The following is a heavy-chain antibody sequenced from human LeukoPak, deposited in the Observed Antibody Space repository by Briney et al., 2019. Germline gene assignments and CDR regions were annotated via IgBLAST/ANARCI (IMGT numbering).Heavy chain of an antibody. J-gene: IGHJ1*01. CDR1: GFTFSSFA. Sequence: SGGSLRLSCAASGFTFSSFAMSWVRQAPGKGLEWVSSISSPGGNTYYADSVKGRFTISRDNSKNALYLQMNSLRAEDTAVYYCAKTRNGYTTEYLHHWGQGTLVTVSS. CDR2: ISSPGGNT. D-gene: IGHD5-24*01. V-gene: IGHV3-23*01. CDR3: AKTRNGYTTEYLHH.